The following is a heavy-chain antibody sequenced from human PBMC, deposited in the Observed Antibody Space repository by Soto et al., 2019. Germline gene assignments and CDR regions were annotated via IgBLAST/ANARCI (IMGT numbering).Heavy chain of an antibody. CDR1: SASISSEQR. V-gene: IGHV4-4*02. J-gene: IGHJ5*02. CDR2: IHHSGST. Sequence: QMQLQESGPRLVKPSETLSLTCAVSSASISSEQRWSWVRQPPGKGLEWIGEIHHSGSTNNNPSLKSRVTMSVDKSKIQLSLNLCSLIAVDTAVLYCARSSGRYAIDQWGQGTLVTVSS. D-gene: IGHD6-19*01. CDR3: ARSSGRYAIDQ.